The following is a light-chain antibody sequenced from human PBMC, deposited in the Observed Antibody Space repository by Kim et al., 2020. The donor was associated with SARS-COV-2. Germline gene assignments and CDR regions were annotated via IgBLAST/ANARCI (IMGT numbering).Light chain of an antibody. Sequence: SASVGDRVTISCRASQSVSINLNWYQQKPGKAPRLLISGASSLQSGVPSRFSGSGSGTGFTLTINSLQPEDFGSYYCQQTFSTQYSFGQGTKLEI. V-gene: IGKV1-39*01. CDR1: QSVSIN. J-gene: IGKJ2*03. CDR2: GAS. CDR3: QQTFSTQYS.